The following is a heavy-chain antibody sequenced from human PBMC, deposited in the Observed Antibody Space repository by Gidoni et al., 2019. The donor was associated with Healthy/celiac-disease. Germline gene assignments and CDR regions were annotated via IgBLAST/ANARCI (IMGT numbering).Heavy chain of an antibody. CDR2: ISGSGGST. CDR1: GSTFSRYA. V-gene: IGHV3-23*01. CDR3: AKVFN. Sequence: EVQLLESGGGLVKPGGSRRLACAAPGSTFSRYAMRRVRQAPGKGLEWVAAISGSGGSTDYADAVKGRFTISRDNSKNTLYLQMNSLRAEDTAVYYCAKVFNWGQGTLVTVSS. J-gene: IGHJ4*02.